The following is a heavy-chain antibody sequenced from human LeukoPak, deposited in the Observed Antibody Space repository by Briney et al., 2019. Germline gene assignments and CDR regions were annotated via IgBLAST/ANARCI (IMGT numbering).Heavy chain of an antibody. Sequence: SGPGLLKPAHTLSLTCAISGGSVSGNSAAWNWIRQSPSRGLEWLGRTYYRSKWYNDYAISVKSRITFTPDTSKNQFSLQLNSMTPEDTAVCYCARGEDSFSHWGQGTLVTVSS. J-gene: IGHJ4*02. D-gene: IGHD1-26*01. CDR3: ARGEDSFSH. CDR2: TYYRSKWYN. V-gene: IGHV6-1*01. CDR1: GGSVSGNSAA.